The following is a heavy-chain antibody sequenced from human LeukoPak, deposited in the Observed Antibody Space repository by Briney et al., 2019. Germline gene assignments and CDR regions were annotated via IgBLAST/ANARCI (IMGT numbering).Heavy chain of an antibody. CDR2: IVVGSGNT. V-gene: IGHV1-58*01. J-gene: IGHJ6*02. Sequence: SVKVSCKASGFTFTSSAVQWVRQARGQRLEWIGWIVVGSGNTNYAQKFQERVTITRDMSTSTAYMELSSLRSEDTAVYYCAVPHYYDSSGYYGHIYDMDVWGQGTTVTVSS. CDR3: AVPHYYDSSGYYGHIYDMDV. CDR1: GFTFTSSA. D-gene: IGHD3-22*01.